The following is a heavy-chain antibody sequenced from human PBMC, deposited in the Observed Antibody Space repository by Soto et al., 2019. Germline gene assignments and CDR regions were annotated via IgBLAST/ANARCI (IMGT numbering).Heavy chain of an antibody. Sequence: PSETLSLTCTVSGGSFSSGIYYWSWIRQPPGKGLEWIGYIYYSGSTNYNPSLKSRVTISVDTSKNQFSLKLSSVTAADTAVYYCARVEAGPYYYYYGMDVWGQGTTVTVSS. CDR2: IYYSGST. V-gene: IGHV4-61*01. D-gene: IGHD6-19*01. CDR1: GGSFSSGIYY. CDR3: ARVEAGPYYYYYGMDV. J-gene: IGHJ6*02.